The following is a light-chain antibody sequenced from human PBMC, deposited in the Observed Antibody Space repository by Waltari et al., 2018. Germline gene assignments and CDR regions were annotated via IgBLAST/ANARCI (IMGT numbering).Light chain of an antibody. CDR1: GSDIITYNR. V-gene: IGLV2-18*02. Sequence: QSDLTQPPSVSGSPGQSVTISCTGTGSDIITYNRVSWYQQPPGAAPKLLIYEVRNRPSGVPDRCSGSKSGSTASLTISGLQAEDEADYYCTSYTTSDFYVFGTGTTVTVL. CDR2: EVR. J-gene: IGLJ1*01. CDR3: TSYTTSDFYV.